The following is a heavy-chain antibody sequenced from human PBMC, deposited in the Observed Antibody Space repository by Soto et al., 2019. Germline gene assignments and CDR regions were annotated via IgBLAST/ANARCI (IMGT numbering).Heavy chain of an antibody. CDR2: IYYSGST. CDR3: ARQNLLPLWGAPFDY. J-gene: IGHJ4*02. Sequence: SETLSLTCTVSGGSISSSSYYWGWIRQPPGKGLEWIGSIYYSGSTYYNPSLKSRVTISVDTSKNQFSLKLSSVTAADTAVYYCARQNLLPLWGAPFDYWGQGTLVTVSS. V-gene: IGHV4-39*01. CDR1: GGSISSSSYY. D-gene: IGHD3-10*01.